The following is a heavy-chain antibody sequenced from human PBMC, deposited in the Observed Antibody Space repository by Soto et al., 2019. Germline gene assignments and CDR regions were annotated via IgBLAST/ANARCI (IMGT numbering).Heavy chain of an antibody. Sequence: GGSLRLSCAASGFTFSSYAMSWVRQAPGKGLETVSSIRGGADRTYYADSVKGRFTISRDNSKNTLFLQMNSLRAEDTAIYYCAKRSSGWSSPPIFDYWGQGALVTVSS. CDR2: IRGGADRT. V-gene: IGHV3-23*01. CDR1: GFTFSSYA. CDR3: AKRSSGWSSPPIFDY. D-gene: IGHD6-19*01. J-gene: IGHJ4*02.